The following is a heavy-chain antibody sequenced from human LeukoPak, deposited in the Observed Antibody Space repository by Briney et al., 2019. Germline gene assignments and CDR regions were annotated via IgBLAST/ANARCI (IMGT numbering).Heavy chain of an antibody. CDR1: GYTFTSYA. J-gene: IGHJ4*02. Sequence: GASVKVSCKASGYTFTSYAMNWVRQAPGQGLEWMGWINTNTGNPTYAQGFTGRFVFSLDTSVSTAYLQISSLKAEDTAVYYCARVGVVRGVIITTGFDYWGQGTLVTVSS. V-gene: IGHV7-4-1*02. CDR3: ARVGVVRGVIITTGFDY. D-gene: IGHD3-10*01. CDR2: INTNTGNP.